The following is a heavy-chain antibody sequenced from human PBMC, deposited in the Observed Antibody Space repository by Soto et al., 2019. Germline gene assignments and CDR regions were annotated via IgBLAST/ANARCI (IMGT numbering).Heavy chain of an antibody. D-gene: IGHD2-15*01. CDR3: AREYCSGGSCYSGPYGMDV. V-gene: IGHV1-69*13. CDR2: IIPIFGTA. J-gene: IGHJ6*02. Sequence: SVKVYCKASGGTFSSYAISWVRQAPGQGLEWMGGIIPIFGTANYAQKFQGRVTITADESTSTAYMELSSLRSEDTAVYYCAREYCSGGSCYSGPYGMDVWGQGTTVTVSS. CDR1: GGTFSSYA.